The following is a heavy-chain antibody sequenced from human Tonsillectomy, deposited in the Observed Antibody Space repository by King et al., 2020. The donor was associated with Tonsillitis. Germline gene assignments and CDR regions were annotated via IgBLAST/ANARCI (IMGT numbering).Heavy chain of an antibody. D-gene: IGHD3-22*01. V-gene: IGHV3-21*01. CDR3: ARDYYDSSGYYYQLDY. Sequence: VQLVESGGGLVKPGGSLRLSCEASGFTFSNYTMNWVRQAPGKGLEWVSSISSSSISIYYADSVKGRFTISRENAKNSLYLQMNSLRAEDTAVYYCARDYYDSSGYYYQLDYWGQGTLVTVSS. CDR1: GFTFSNYT. CDR2: ISSSSISI. J-gene: IGHJ4*02.